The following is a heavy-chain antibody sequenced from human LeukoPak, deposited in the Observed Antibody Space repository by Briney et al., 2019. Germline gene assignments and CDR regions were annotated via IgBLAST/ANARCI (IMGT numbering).Heavy chain of an antibody. CDR1: GGSISSSSYY. Sequence: SETLSLTCTVSGGSISSSSYYWGWIRQPPGKGLEWIGSIYYSGSAYYNPSLKSRVTISVDTSKNQFSLKLSSVTAADTAVYYCARDKGYYPPDYWGQGTLVTVSS. CDR3: ARDKGYYPPDY. V-gene: IGHV4-39*07. J-gene: IGHJ4*02. CDR2: IYYSGSA. D-gene: IGHD3-22*01.